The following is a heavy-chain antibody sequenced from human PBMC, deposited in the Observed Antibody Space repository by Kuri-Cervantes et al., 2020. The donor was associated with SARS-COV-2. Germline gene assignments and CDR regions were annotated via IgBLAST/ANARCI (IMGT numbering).Heavy chain of an antibody. V-gene: IGHV3-21*01. D-gene: IGHD1-7*01. Sequence: GESLKISCAASGFTFSSYSMNWVRQAPGKGLEWVSSISSSSSYIYYADSVKGRFTISRDNAKNSLYLQMNSLRAEDTAVYYCARTIRLSDWNYYCFDYWGQGTLVTVSS. CDR3: ARTIRLSDWNYYCFDY. CDR2: ISSSSSYI. J-gene: IGHJ4*02. CDR1: GFTFSSYS.